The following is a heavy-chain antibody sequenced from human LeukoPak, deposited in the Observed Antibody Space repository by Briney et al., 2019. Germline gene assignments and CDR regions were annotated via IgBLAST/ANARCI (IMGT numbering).Heavy chain of an antibody. Sequence: SETLSLTCTVSGGSISSYYWSWIRQPPGKGLEWIGEINHSGSTNYNPSLKSRVTISVDTSKNQFSLKLSSVTAADTAVYYCARNGGGSYYFDYWGQGTLVTVSS. CDR2: INHSGST. J-gene: IGHJ4*02. CDR1: GGSISSYY. D-gene: IGHD1-26*01. CDR3: ARNGGGSYYFDY. V-gene: IGHV4-34*01.